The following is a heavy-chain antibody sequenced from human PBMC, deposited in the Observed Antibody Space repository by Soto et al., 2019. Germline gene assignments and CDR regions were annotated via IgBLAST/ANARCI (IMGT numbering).Heavy chain of an antibody. CDR2: IIPIIGTA. V-gene: IGHV1-69*01. D-gene: IGHD5-12*01. J-gene: IGHJ4*02. Sequence: QVQLVQSGAEVKKPGSSVKVSCKASGGTFNNYAISWVRQAPGQGLEWMGGIIPIIGTADYAHKFQGRLAISADESTGTTFMELSSLRSEYTALYYCARVGVDVVATSAFDYWGQGTLVTVSS. CDR3: ARVGVDVVATSAFDY. CDR1: GGTFNNYA.